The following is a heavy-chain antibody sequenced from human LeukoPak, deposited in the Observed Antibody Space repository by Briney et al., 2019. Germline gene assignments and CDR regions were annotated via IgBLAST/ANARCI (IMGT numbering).Heavy chain of an antibody. CDR3: ARGISAYAFEI. V-gene: IGHV1-2*02. D-gene: IGHD3-3*02. CDR1: GYTFTGYY. Sequence: ASVKVSCKASGYTFTGYYMHWVRQAPGQGLEWMGWIIPNSGGTKDAQKFQGRVTMTRDTSISTAYMDLSSLRSDDTAVYYCARGISAYAFEIWGQGTMVTVSS. CDR2: IIPNSGGT. J-gene: IGHJ3*02.